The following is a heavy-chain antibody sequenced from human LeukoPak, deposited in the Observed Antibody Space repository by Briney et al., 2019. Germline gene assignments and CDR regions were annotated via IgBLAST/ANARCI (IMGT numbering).Heavy chain of an antibody. CDR3: ARGRDFWSGYAYNWFDP. CDR1: GGSISSYY. D-gene: IGHD3-3*01. Sequence: SETLSLTCTVSGGSISSYYWSWIRQPPGKGLEWIGYIYYSGSTNYNPSLKSRVTISVDTSKIQFSLKLSSVTAADTAVYYCARGRDFWSGYAYNWFDPWGQGTLVTVSS. J-gene: IGHJ5*02. CDR2: IYYSGST. V-gene: IGHV4-59*01.